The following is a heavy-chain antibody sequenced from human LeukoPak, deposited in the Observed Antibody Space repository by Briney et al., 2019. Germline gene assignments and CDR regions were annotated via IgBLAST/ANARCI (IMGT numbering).Heavy chain of an antibody. CDR2: IYNSGST. J-gene: IGHJ4*02. CDR1: GGSISSFY. CDR3: ARGKDDYNLY. Sequence: SETLSLTCSVSGGSISSFYWSWIRQPPGKGLEWIGYIYNSGSTNYNPSLKSRATISVDTSKNQFSLKLSSVTAADTAVYYCARGKDDYNLYWGQGALITVSS. V-gene: IGHV4-59*01. D-gene: IGHD5-24*01.